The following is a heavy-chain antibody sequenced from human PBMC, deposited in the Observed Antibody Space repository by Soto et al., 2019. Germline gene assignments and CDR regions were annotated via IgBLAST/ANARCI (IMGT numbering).Heavy chain of an antibody. CDR3: ARDGSYCTNGVCFYYLDY. Sequence: QMPLVQSGAEAKTPGSSVKVSCKASGGSLNNYAVSWVRQAPGQGLEWMGRIIPLFGKADYARKLQGRVTLTADKYTNTAYMELSSLRSEDTAMYFCARDGSYCTNGVCFYYLDYWGQGTLVTVSS. J-gene: IGHJ4*02. V-gene: IGHV1-69*06. D-gene: IGHD2-8*01. CDR2: IIPLFGKA. CDR1: GGSLNNYA.